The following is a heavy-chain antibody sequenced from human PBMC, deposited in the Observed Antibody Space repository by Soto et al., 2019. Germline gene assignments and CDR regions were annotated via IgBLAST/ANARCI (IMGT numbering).Heavy chain of an antibody. Sequence: GESLKTSCKGSGYSFTSYWIGWVRQMPGKGLEWMGIIYPGDSDTRYSPSFQGQVTISVDKSISTTYLQWSSLKASDTAMYYCARRGDSSGFDPWGQGTLVTVSS. CDR1: GYSFTSYW. V-gene: IGHV5-51*01. CDR2: IYPGDSDT. CDR3: ARRGDSSGFDP. J-gene: IGHJ5*02. D-gene: IGHD6-25*01.